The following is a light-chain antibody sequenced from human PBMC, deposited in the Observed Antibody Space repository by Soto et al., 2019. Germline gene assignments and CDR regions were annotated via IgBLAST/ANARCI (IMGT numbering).Light chain of an antibody. V-gene: IGKV1-27*01. Sequence: DIQMTQSPSSLSASVGDRVTITCRASQGISNYLAWYQQKPGKVPKLLLYTASTLQSGVPSRFSGSGSGTDFTPTISSLQPADVATYYCQKHNSDPWTFGQGTKVEIK. CDR2: TAS. CDR3: QKHNSDPWT. CDR1: QGISNY. J-gene: IGKJ1*01.